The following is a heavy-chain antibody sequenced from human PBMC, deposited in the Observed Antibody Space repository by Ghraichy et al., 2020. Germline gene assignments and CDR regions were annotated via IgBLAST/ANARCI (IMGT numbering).Heavy chain of an antibody. CDR1: GFTFSRHW. CDR2: IKEDGSVK. J-gene: IGHJ5*02. D-gene: IGHD2-15*01. Sequence: GGSLRLSCAASGFTFSRHWMSWVRQAPGKGLEWVANIKEDGSVKHYVDSVKGRFTISRDNAKNSLYLQMNSLRAEDTAVYYCARDYARPAVCSGGNCYNSYFDPWGQGTLVTVSS. CDR3: ARDYARPAVCSGGNCYNSYFDP. V-gene: IGHV3-7*03.